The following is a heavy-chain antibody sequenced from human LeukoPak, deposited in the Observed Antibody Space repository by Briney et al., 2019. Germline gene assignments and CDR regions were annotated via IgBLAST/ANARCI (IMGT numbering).Heavy chain of an antibody. CDR1: GYTFTSYG. CDR2: ISAYNGNT. D-gene: IGHD6-13*01. V-gene: IGHV1-18*01. CDR3: ARAGYSSSWYPPLGNWFDP. Sequence: ASVKVSCKASGYTFTSYGISWVRQAPGQGLEWMVWISAYNGNTNYAQKLQGRVTMTTDTSTSTAYMELRSLRSDDTAVYYCARAGYSSSWYPPLGNWFDPWGQGTLVTVSS. J-gene: IGHJ5*02.